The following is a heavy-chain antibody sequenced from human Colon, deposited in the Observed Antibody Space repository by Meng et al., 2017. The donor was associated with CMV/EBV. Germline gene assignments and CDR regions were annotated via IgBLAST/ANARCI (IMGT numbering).Heavy chain of an antibody. Sequence: GSLRLSCTASGGSVRSGSYYWSWIRQPPGKGLEWIGHMYQGGSTKYNPSLESRVTMSVDTSKNQFSLRLSSVTAEDTGVYYCARGRNWFDPWGRGTLVTVSS. CDR1: GGSVRSGSYY. CDR2: MYQGGST. J-gene: IGHJ5*02. V-gene: IGHV4-61*01. CDR3: ARGRNWFDP.